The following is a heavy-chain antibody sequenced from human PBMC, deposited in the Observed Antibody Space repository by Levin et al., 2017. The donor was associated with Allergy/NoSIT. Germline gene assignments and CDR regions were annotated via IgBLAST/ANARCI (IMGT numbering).Heavy chain of an antibody. CDR2: IHYSGST. CDR1: GGSVSSGDYS. Sequence: SETLSLTCTVTGGSVSSGDYSWSWIRQSPGKGLEWIGYIHYSGSTNYNPSLKSRVTISLDKSNNQFSLKLSSVTAADTAVYYCASAITPSPNYYYYALDVWGQGTTVTVSS. CDR3: ASAITPSPNYYYYALDV. V-gene: IGHV4-61*08. J-gene: IGHJ6*02. D-gene: IGHD3-10*01.